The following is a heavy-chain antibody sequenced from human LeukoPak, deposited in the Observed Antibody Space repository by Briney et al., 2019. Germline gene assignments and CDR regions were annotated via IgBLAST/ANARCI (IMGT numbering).Heavy chain of an antibody. Sequence: PGRSLRLSCAASGFTFSSYAMNWVRQAPGKGLEWVSSISDSSSYIYHADSVKGRFTISRDNAKNSVYLQMNSLRAEDTATYYCTKVENVMDVWGQGTTVTVSS. D-gene: IGHD5-24*01. J-gene: IGHJ6*02. CDR3: TKVENVMDV. CDR1: GFTFSSYA. V-gene: IGHV3-21*01. CDR2: ISDSSSYI.